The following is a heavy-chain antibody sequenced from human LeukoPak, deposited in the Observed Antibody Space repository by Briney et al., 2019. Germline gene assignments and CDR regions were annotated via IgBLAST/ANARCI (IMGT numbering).Heavy chain of an antibody. Sequence: SETLSLTCTVSGGSISSGDYYWCWIRQPPGKGLEWIGYIYYSGSTYYNPFLKSRVTISVDTSKNQFSLKLSSVTAADTAVYYCARAAQGYGYYFDYWGQGTLVTVSS. J-gene: IGHJ4*02. V-gene: IGHV4-30-4*01. D-gene: IGHD5-18*01. CDR2: IYYSGST. CDR1: GGSISSGDYY. CDR3: ARAAQGYGYYFDY.